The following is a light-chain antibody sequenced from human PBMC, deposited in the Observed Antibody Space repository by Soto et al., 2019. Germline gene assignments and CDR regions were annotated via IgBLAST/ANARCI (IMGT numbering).Light chain of an antibody. CDR2: KAS. Sequence: DIQMTQSPSTLSASVGDRVIITCRASESLSSWLAWYQQKPGKAPKILIYKASSLESGVSSRFSGSGSETEFPLAVSSLQPDEFATYYCLKYINYPLTFGGGTKVEIK. V-gene: IGKV1-5*03. CDR1: ESLSSW. CDR3: LKYINYPLT. J-gene: IGKJ4*01.